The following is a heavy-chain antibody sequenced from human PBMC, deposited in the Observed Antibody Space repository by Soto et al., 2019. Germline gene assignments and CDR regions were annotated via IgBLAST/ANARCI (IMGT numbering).Heavy chain of an antibody. CDR1: GGSISSGGYY. J-gene: IGHJ5*02. V-gene: IGHV4-31*03. Sequence: SETLSLTCTVSGGSISSGGYYWSWIRQHPGKGLEWIGYIYYSGSTYYNPSLKSRVTISVDTSKNQFSLKLSSVTAADTAVYYCARELGCSSTSCYKEYNWFDPWGQGTLVTVSS. CDR3: ARELGCSSTSCYKEYNWFDP. D-gene: IGHD2-2*02. CDR2: IYYSGST.